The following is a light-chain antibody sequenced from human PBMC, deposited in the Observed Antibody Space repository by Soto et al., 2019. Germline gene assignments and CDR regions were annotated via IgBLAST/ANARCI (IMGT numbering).Light chain of an antibody. CDR3: QQYKTYPYT. Sequence: DIQMTQSPSSLSAFVGDRVTVICRASQDVSRALAWFQQKPGQAPKSLIYDASRLQSGVPSKFSGSGSGTDFTLTINSLQPEDFATYYCQQYKTYPYTFGQGTKLEV. CDR1: QDVSRA. J-gene: IGKJ2*01. V-gene: IGKV1-16*02. CDR2: DAS.